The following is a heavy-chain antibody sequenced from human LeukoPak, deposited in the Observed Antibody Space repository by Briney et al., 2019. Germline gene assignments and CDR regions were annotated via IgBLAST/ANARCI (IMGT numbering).Heavy chain of an antibody. CDR2: INPNSGDT. D-gene: IGHD2-2*01. J-gene: IGHJ4*02. Sequence: ASVKVSCKASVYTFTLHYMYWVRQARGQGLEWMGWINPNSGDTNYAQKFQGRVTMTRDTSISTAYMDLNRLTSDDTAVYYCARRLTTSQDLDYWGQGTLVTVSS. V-gene: IGHV1-2*02. CDR1: VYTFTLHY. CDR3: ARRLTTSQDLDY.